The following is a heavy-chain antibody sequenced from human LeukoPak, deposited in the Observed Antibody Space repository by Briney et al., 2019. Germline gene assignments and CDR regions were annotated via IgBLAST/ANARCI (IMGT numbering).Heavy chain of an antibody. Sequence: GGSLRLSCAASGFTFSSYAMHWVRQAPGRGLEGGAVISYDGSNKYYADSVKGRFTIARDNSKNTLYLQMNSLRAEDTAVYYCAKSGGSSGKALGYWGQGTLVTVSS. CDR3: AKSGGSSGKALGY. J-gene: IGHJ4*02. CDR1: GFTFSSYA. D-gene: IGHD3-22*01. CDR2: ISYDGSNK. V-gene: IGHV3-30*04.